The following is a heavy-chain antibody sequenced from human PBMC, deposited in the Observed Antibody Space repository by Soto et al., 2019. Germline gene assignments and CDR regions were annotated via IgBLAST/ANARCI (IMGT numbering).Heavy chain of an antibody. CDR3: ARESGGATATLDYYYFYMDV. D-gene: IGHD5-12*01. V-gene: IGHV1-2*02. J-gene: IGHJ6*03. Sequence: VKVSCKASGYTFTGYYMHWVRQAPGQGLEWMGWINPNSGGTNYAQKFKGRVTMTRDTSVSTAFMELNRLKSDDTAVYYCARESGGATATLDYYYFYMDVWGIGTTVTVSS. CDR1: GYTFTGYY. CDR2: INPNSGGT.